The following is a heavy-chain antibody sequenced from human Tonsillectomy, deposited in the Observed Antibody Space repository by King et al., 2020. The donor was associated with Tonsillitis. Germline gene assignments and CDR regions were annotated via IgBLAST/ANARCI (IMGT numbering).Heavy chain of an antibody. CDR3: ARHRTSDINYYESSGHFDY. D-gene: IGHD3-22*01. CDR2: VYYSGST. V-gene: IGHV4-59*08. CDR1: GGSISSYY. J-gene: IGHJ4*02. Sequence: QLQESGPGLVKPSETLSLTCTVSGGSISSYYWSWIRQPPGKGLEWIGNVYYSGSTNYNPSLKSRVTISVDTSKNQFSLGLSSVTAADTAVYYCARHRTSDINYYESSGHFDYWGQGTLVTVSS.